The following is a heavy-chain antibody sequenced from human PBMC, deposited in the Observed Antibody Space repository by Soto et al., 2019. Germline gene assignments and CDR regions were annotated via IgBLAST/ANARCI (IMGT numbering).Heavy chain of an antibody. CDR1: GFTFSTYA. V-gene: IGHV3-64*01. CDR2: ISSNGGST. J-gene: IGHJ4*02. D-gene: IGHD3-3*01. CDR3: ARSNHDFWSGYPQGFFDF. Sequence: SLRLSCAASGFTFSTYAMNWVRQAPGKGLEYVSAISSNGGSTFYAYSMKSRFTIARDNAKNTLYLQVGRLRAEDMAVYYCARSNHDFWSGYPQGFFDFWGQGALVTVSS.